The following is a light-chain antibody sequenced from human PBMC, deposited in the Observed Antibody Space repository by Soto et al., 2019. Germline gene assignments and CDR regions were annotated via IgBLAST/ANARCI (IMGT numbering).Light chain of an antibody. V-gene: IGKV3-15*01. Sequence: VLTQSPATLSLSPGEKATLSCRASQSVSSTYLAWYQQQPGQAPRLLIYGASTRATSIPARFSGSGSGTEFTLTIDSLQSEDFAVYYCQQYNNWPRTFGQGTKVDI. CDR3: QQYNNWPRT. CDR2: GAS. CDR1: QSVSSTY. J-gene: IGKJ1*01.